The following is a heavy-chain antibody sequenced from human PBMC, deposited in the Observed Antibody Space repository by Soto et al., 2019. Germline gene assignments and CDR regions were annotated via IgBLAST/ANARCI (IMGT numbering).Heavy chain of an antibody. Sequence: SETLSLTCAVSGGSISSGGYSWSWIRQPPGKGLEWIGYIYHSGSTYYNPSLKSRVSISVDRSKNQFSLKLSSVTAADTAVYYCARGFGYDILTGSPYGMDVWGQGTTVTVSS. D-gene: IGHD3-9*01. CDR2: IYHSGST. CDR3: ARGFGYDILTGSPYGMDV. CDR1: GGSISSGGYS. J-gene: IGHJ6*02. V-gene: IGHV4-30-2*01.